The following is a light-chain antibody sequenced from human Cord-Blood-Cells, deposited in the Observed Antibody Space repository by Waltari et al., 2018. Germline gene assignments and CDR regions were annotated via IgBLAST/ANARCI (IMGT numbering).Light chain of an antibody. V-gene: IGKV3-20*01. CDR2: GAS. CDR3: QQYGSSPLT. J-gene: IGKJ4*01. CDR1: QSVSTSY. Sequence: EIVLTQFPGTLSLSPGERATLSCRASQSVSTSYLAWYQQKPGQAPRILIYGASSRSTGIPDRCSVSGSGTDFTRTISRLEPEDFAVYYCQQYGSSPLTFGGGTKVEIK.